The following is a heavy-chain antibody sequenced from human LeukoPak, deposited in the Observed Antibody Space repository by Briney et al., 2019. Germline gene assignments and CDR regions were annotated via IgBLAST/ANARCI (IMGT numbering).Heavy chain of an antibody. CDR3: AKEAYSSSWYPVGYYYYMDV. CDR2: INWDGSST. D-gene: IGHD6-13*01. Sequence: GGSLRLSCAASGFTFDDYGMSWVRQAPGKGLEWVSGINWDGSSTAYADSVKGRFTISRDNAKNSLYLQMNSLRAEDTAVYYCAKEAYSSSWYPVGYYYYMDVWGKGTTVTVSS. CDR1: GFTFDDYG. V-gene: IGHV3-20*04. J-gene: IGHJ6*03.